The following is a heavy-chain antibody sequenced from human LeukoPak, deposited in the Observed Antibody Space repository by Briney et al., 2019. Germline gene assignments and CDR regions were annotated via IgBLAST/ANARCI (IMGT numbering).Heavy chain of an antibody. CDR3: ARGPSNWNDESYYFDY. V-gene: IGHV3-11*01. CDR2: ISSSGSTI. J-gene: IGHJ4*02. CDR1: GFTFSDYY. D-gene: IGHD1-1*01. Sequence: GGSLRLSCAASGFTFSDYYMSWIRQAPGKGLEWVSYISSSGSTIYHADSVKGRFTISRDNAKNSLYLQMNSLRAEDTAVYYCARGPSNWNDESYYFDYWGQGTLVTVSS.